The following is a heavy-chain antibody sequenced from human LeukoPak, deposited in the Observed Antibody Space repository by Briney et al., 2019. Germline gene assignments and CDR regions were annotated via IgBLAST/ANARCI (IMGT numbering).Heavy chain of an antibody. V-gene: IGHV3-23*01. CDR2: ISGSGGST. Sequence: GGSLRLSCAPSGFTFSSYAMSWVRQAPGKGLKWVSAISGSGGSTYYADSVKGRFTISRDNSKNTLYLQMNSLRAEDTAVYYCAKAPSGSYYNYYFDYWGQGTLVTVSS. D-gene: IGHD3-10*01. CDR1: GFTFSSYA. J-gene: IGHJ4*02. CDR3: AKAPSGSYYNYYFDY.